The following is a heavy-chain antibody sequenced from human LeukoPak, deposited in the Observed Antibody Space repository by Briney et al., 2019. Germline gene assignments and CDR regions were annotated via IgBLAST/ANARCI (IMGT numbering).Heavy chain of an antibody. D-gene: IGHD3-10*01. CDR2: INWNGGST. J-gene: IGHJ4*02. CDR1: GFTFDDYG. CDR3: AKGGGSGSYQSLDY. Sequence: GGSLRLSCAASGFTFDDYGMSWVRQAPGKGLEWVSGINWNGGSTGYADSVKGRFTISRDNAKNSLYLQMNSLRAEDTALYYCAKGGGSGSYQSLDYWGQGTLVTVSS. V-gene: IGHV3-20*04.